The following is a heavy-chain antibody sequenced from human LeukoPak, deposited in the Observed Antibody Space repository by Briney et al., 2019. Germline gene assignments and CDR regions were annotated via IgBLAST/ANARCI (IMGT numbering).Heavy chain of an antibody. CDR2: IGYDGSKK. CDR1: GFTFRSHG. D-gene: IGHD3-10*01. V-gene: IGHV3-30*02. J-gene: IGHJ6*03. Sequence: RGSLRLSCAASGFTFRSHGMHWVRQAPGKGLEWVTFIGYDGSKKYFADSVKGRFTISRDNSKSTLYLEMNSLRVEDTAVYYCSCDGAYGSGSSPPYYYYMDVWGKGTTVTVSS. CDR3: SCDGAYGSGSSPPYYYYMDV.